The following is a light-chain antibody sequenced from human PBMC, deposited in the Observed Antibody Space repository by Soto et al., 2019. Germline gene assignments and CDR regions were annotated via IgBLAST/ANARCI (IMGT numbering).Light chain of an antibody. V-gene: IGLV1-40*01. CDR1: SSNIGAGYD. J-gene: IGLJ2*01. CDR2: GNS. CDR3: QSYDNNHVV. Sequence: QSVLTQPPSVSGAPGQRVTISCTGSSSNIGAGYDVRWYQQLPGTAPKLLIYGNSNRPSGVPDRFSGSKSGTSASLAITGLQAEDEADYYCQSYDNNHVVFGGGTQLTVL.